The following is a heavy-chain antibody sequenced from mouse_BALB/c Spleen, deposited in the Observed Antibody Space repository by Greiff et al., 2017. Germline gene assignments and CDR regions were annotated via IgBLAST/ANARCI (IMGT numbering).Heavy chain of an antibody. Sequence: VQLQQSGAELAKPGASVKMSCKASGYTFTSYWMHWVKQRPGQGLEWIGYINPSTGYTEYNQKFKDKATLTADKSSSTAYMQLSSLTSEDSAVYYCERGYVGAMDYWGQGTSVTVSS. J-gene: IGHJ4*01. CDR3: ERGYVGAMDY. D-gene: IGHD1-2*01. V-gene: IGHV1-7*01. CDR2: INPSTGYT. CDR1: GYTFTSYW.